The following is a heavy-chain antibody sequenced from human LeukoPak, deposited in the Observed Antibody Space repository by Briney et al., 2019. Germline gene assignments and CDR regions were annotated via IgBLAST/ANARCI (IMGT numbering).Heavy chain of an antibody. V-gene: IGHV3-15*01. J-gene: IGHJ4*02. CDR3: ARDYDFYCSGGSCYSPRLSDY. D-gene: IGHD2-15*01. CDR1: GFSFSIAW. CDR2: IRSKTDGGTT. Sequence: PGGSLRLSCAASGFSFSIAWMSWVRQAPGKGLEWVGRIRSKTDGGTTDYAAPVKGRFTVSRDNAKNSLYLQMNSLRAEDTAVYYCARDYDFYCSGGSCYSPRLSDYWGQGTLVTVSS.